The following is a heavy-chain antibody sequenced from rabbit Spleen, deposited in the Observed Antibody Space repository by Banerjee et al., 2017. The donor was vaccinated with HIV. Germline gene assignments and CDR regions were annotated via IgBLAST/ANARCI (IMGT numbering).Heavy chain of an antibody. CDR3: ARDTGTSFSSYGMDL. J-gene: IGHJ6*01. CDR2: IAGDSSGFT. CDR1: GFSFSSGYY. V-gene: IGHV1S45*01. D-gene: IGHD7-1*01. Sequence: QEQLVESGGGLVKPGASLTLTCKASGFSFSSGYYMSWVRQAPGKGLEWISCIAGDSSGFTYSATWAKGRFTCSKTSSTTVTLQMTSLTVADTATYFCARDTGTSFSSYGMDLWGPGTLVTVS.